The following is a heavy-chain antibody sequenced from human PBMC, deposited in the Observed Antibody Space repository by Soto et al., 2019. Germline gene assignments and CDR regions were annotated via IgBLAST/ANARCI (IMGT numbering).Heavy chain of an antibody. CDR3: ARSLLPSDILTGYSPPFDY. Sequence: QVQLVQSGAEVKKPGSSVKVSCKASGGTFSSYAISWVRQAPGQGLEWMGGIIPIFGTANYAQKFQGRVTITADESTSTAYMELSSLRSEDTAVYYCARSLLPSDILTGYSPPFDYWGQGTLVTVSS. CDR2: IIPIFGTA. CDR1: GGTFSSYA. J-gene: IGHJ4*02. D-gene: IGHD3-9*01. V-gene: IGHV1-69*01.